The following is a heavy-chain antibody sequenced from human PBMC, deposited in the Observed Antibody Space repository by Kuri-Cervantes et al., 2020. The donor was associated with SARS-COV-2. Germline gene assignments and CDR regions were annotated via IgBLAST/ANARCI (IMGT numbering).Heavy chain of an antibody. CDR2: IYSGGST. J-gene: IGHJ6*02. CDR3: ARERYGDYVSPYQYYGMDV. Sequence: GESLNISCAASELTVRSNYMSWVRQAPGKGLEWVSVIYSGGSTNYADSVKGRFTISRDSSKNMLYLQMNSLRAEDTAVYYCARERYGDYVSPYQYYGMDVWGQGTTVTVSS. D-gene: IGHD4-17*01. CDR1: ELTVRSNY. V-gene: IGHV3-53*01.